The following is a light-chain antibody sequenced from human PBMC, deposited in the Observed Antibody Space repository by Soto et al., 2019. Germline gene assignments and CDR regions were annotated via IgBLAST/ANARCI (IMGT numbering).Light chain of an antibody. CDR3: SSYTTSSTLG. CDR2: EVN. Sequence: QSVLTQPASVSGSPGQSITISCTGTSSDVGGYNYVSWYQQHPGKAPKLMIYEVNNRPSGVSNRFSGSKSGNTASLIISGLQAEDEADYYCSSYTTSSTLGFGGGTKLTVL. J-gene: IGLJ2*01. CDR1: SSDVGGYNY. V-gene: IGLV2-14*01.